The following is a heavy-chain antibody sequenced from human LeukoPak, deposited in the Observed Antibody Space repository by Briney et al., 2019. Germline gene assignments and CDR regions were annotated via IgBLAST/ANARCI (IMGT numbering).Heavy chain of an antibody. CDR1: GFTFSSYA. V-gene: IGHV3-30-3*01. J-gene: IGHJ4*02. CDR3: STGTDFDY. D-gene: IGHD1-7*01. CDR2: ISYDGSNK. Sequence: GGSLRLSCAASGFTFSSYAMHWVRQAPGKGLEWVAVISYDGSNKYYADSVKGRFTISRDNSKNTLYLQMSSLRAEDTAVYYCSTGTDFDYWGQGTLVTVSS.